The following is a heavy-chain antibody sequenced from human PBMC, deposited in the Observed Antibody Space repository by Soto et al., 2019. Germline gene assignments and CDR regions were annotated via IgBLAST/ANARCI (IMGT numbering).Heavy chain of an antibody. Sequence: EVQLVESGGGLVKPGGSLRLSCAASGFPFSNAWINWVRQVPGKGLEWVGRVKSKTDGGSSDYAAPGKGRFAVSRDDSKNIVYLQMNSLKIEDTGVYYCTTDSRTPLPEIRFDYWGHGTQVTVSS. CDR2: VKSKTDGGSS. CDR1: GFPFSNAW. D-gene: IGHD2-15*01. CDR3: TTDSRTPLPEIRFDY. V-gene: IGHV3-15*07. J-gene: IGHJ4*01.